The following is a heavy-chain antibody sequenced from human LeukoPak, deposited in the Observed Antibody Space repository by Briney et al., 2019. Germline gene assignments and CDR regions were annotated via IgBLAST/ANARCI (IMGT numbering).Heavy chain of an antibody. D-gene: IGHD3-16*02. J-gene: IGHJ4*02. CDR3: ARGEYDYVWGSYRYPAFDY. CDR1: GGSFSGYY. CDR2: INHSGST. V-gene: IGHV4-34*01. Sequence: SETLSLTCAVYGGSFSGYYWGWIRQPPGKGLEWIGEINHSGSTNYNPSLKSRVTISVDTSKNQFSLKLSSVTAADTAVYYCARGEYDYVWGSYRYPAFDYWGQGTLVTVSS.